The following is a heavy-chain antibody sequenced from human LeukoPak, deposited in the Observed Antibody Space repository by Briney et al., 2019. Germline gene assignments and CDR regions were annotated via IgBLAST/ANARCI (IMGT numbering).Heavy chain of an antibody. CDR3: ATYRQVLLPFES. Sequence: PGGSLRLSCAASGLNFRDYYMGWIGQPPGKGLEWVSSIFPSGGEIHYADSVRGRFTISRDNSKSTLSLQMNSLRAEDTAIYYCATYRQVLLPFESWGQGTLVTVSS. J-gene: IGHJ4*02. CDR1: GLNFRDYY. D-gene: IGHD2-8*02. V-gene: IGHV3-23*01. CDR2: IFPSGGEI.